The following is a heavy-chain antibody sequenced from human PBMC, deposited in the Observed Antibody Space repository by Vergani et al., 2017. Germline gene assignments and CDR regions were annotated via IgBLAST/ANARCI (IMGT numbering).Heavy chain of an antibody. V-gene: IGHV1-2*02. D-gene: IGHD4-11*01. CDR2: INPNSGGT. Sequence: QVQLVQSGAEVKKPGASVKVSCKASGYTFTGYYMHWVRQAPGQGLEWMGWINPNSGGTNYAQKFQGRVTMTRDTSISTAYMELSRLRSDDTAVYYCARAPKKDYRKYRNWFDPWGQGTLVTVSS. CDR1: GYTFTGYY. J-gene: IGHJ5*02. CDR3: ARAPKKDYRKYRNWFDP.